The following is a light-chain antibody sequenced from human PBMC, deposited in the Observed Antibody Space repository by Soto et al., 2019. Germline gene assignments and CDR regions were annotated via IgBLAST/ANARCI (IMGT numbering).Light chain of an antibody. J-gene: IGKJ2*01. Sequence: DIQMTQSPSPLSASIGDRVTITCRASQSIDNWLAWYQQKPGKAPQLLIYDAYRVKTGVPSRFTANASGAEFRLTISTLQAADSSTYSGQHDKGYPYTFGAGTKVEIK. CDR1: QSIDNW. V-gene: IGKV1-5*01. CDR2: DAY. CDR3: QHDKGYPYT.